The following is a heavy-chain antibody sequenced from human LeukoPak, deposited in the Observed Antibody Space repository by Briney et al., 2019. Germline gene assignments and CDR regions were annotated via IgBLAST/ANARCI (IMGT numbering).Heavy chain of an antibody. Sequence: AGGSLRLSCAASGFTFSSYGMHWVRQAPGKGLEWVAFIRYDGSNKYYADSVKGRFTISRDNSKNTLYLQMNSLRAEDTAVYYCAKDPAPAYCGGDCYPELDAFDIWGQGTMVTVSS. CDR1: GFTFSSYG. V-gene: IGHV3-30*02. D-gene: IGHD2-21*02. J-gene: IGHJ3*02. CDR2: IRYDGSNK. CDR3: AKDPAPAYCGGDCYPELDAFDI.